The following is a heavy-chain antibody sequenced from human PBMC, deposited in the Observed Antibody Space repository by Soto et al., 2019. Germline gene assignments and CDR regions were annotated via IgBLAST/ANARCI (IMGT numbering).Heavy chain of an antibody. CDR3: ARAAGYGDYVDDY. V-gene: IGHV3-33*01. CDR1: GFTFSSYG. D-gene: IGHD4-17*01. J-gene: IGHJ4*02. CDR2: IWYDGSNK. Sequence: GGSLRLSCAASGFTFSSYGMHWVRQAPGKGLEWVAVIWYDGSNKYYADSVKGRFTISRDNSKNTLYLQMNSLRAEDTAVYYCARAAGYGDYVDDYWGQGTLVTVSS.